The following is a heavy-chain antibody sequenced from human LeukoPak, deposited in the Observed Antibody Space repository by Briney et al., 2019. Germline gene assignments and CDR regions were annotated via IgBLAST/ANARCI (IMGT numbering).Heavy chain of an antibody. CDR2: IYYSGST. D-gene: IGHD1-26*01. CDR1: GGSISSGDYY. J-gene: IGHJ2*01. CDR3: ARTGELVGYFDL. V-gene: IGHV4-30-4*01. Sequence: SETLSLTCTVSGGSISSGDYYWSWIRQPPGKGLEWIGYIYYSGSTYYNPSLKSRVTTSVDTSKNQFSLKLSSVTAADTAVYYCARTGELVGYFDLWGRGTLVTVSS.